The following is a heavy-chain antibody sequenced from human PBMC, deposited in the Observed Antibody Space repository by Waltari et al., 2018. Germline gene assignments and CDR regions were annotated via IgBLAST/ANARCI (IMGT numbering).Heavy chain of an antibody. CDR2: INHSGST. CDR3: ARGYYYGSGSYYNLGYFDY. D-gene: IGHD3-10*01. V-gene: IGHV4-34*01. CDR1: GGSFSGYY. J-gene: IGHJ4*02. Sequence: QVQLQQWGAGLLKHSETLSLTCAVYGGSFSGYYWSWIRRPPGKGLEWIGEINHSGSTNYNPSLKSRVTISVDTSKNQFSLKLSSVTAADTAVYYCARGYYYGSGSYYNLGYFDYWGQGTLVTVSS.